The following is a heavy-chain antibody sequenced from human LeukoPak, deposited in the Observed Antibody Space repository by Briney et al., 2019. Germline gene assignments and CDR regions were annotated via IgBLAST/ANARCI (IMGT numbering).Heavy chain of an antibody. CDR1: GYTFTSYD. Sequence: ASVKVSCKASGYTFTSYDINWVRQATGQGPEWMGWMNPNSGNTGYAQKFQGRVTMTRNTSISTAYTELSSLRSEDTAVYYCARYSGWNDAFDIWGQGTMVTVSS. CDR2: MNPNSGNT. V-gene: IGHV1-8*01. J-gene: IGHJ3*02. D-gene: IGHD6-19*01. CDR3: ARYSGWNDAFDI.